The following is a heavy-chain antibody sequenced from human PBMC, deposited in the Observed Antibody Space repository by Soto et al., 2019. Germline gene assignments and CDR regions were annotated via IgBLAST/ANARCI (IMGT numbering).Heavy chain of an antibody. V-gene: IGHV4-38-2*02. CDR1: GYSIRSGYY. CDR2: VYHNGIM. J-gene: IGHJ4*01. Sequence: PSETLSLTCSVSGYSIRSGYYWGWVRQAPGKGLEWLGSVYHNGIMFHNPSFQSRVTISVDTSKNQFSLNLRSVTAADTAVYYCEDLWFGELAFNYWGHGILVTVSS. D-gene: IGHD3-10*01. CDR3: EDLWFGELAFNY.